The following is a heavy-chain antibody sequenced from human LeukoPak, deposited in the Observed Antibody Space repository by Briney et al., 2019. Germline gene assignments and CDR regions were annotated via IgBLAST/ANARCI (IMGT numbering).Heavy chain of an antibody. CDR1: GFTFSSYG. Sequence: GGSLRLSCAASGFTFSSYGMHWVRQAPGKGLEWVAFIRYDGSNKYYADSVKGRFTISRDNSKNTLYLQMNSLRAEDTAVYYCAKGSGYSYGSYDYWDQGTLVTVSS. V-gene: IGHV3-30*02. D-gene: IGHD5-18*01. CDR2: IRYDGSNK. CDR3: AKGSGYSYGSYDY. J-gene: IGHJ4*02.